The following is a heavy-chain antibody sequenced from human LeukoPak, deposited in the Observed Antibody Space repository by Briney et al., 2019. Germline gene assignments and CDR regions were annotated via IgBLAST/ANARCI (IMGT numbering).Heavy chain of an antibody. J-gene: IGHJ4*02. CDR2: ISGSGGST. CDR1: GFTFSSYA. CDR3: AARRGAAAGTDYFDD. D-gene: IGHD6-13*01. V-gene: IGHV3-23*01. Sequence: PGGSLRLSCAASGFTFSSYAMSWVRQAPGKGLEWVSAISGSGGSTYYADSVKGRFTISRDNSKNTLYLQMNSLRVEDMALYYCAARRGAAAGTDYFDDWGQGTLVTVSS.